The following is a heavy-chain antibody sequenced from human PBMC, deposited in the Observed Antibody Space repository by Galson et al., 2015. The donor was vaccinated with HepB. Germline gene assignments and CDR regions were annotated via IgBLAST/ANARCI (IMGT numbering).Heavy chain of an antibody. D-gene: IGHD2-2*01. V-gene: IGHV1-46*01. J-gene: IGHJ3*02. Sequence: SVKVSCKASGYTFTNYAMHWVRQAPGQGLEWMGIINPSGGSTSYAQKFQGRVTMTRDTSTSTVYMELSSLRSEDTAVYYCARGGSCSSTICFTKDAFDIWGQGTMVTVSS. CDR2: INPSGGST. CDR3: ARGGSCSSTICFTKDAFDI. CDR1: GYTFTNYA.